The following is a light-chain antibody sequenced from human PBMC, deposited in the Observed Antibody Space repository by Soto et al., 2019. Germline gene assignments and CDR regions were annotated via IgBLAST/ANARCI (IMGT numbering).Light chain of an antibody. V-gene: IGLV1-47*01. CDR2: RNR. CDR1: TSNLGSNF. J-gene: IGLJ3*02. Sequence: QSVLTQPPSASGTPGQTVTISCSGSTSNLGSNFIYWYQQLPGAAPKLLISRNRQRPSGVPDRFSGSKSGTSGSLVISGLRSEDEADYHCASWDDSLSGVVFGGGTKLT. CDR3: ASWDDSLSGVV.